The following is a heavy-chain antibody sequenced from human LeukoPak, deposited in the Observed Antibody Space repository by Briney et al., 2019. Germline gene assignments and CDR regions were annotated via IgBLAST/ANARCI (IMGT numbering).Heavy chain of an antibody. CDR2: IYYGGST. V-gene: IGHV4-59*01. J-gene: IGHJ4*02. D-gene: IGHD5-24*01. CDR3: ARETSRDGYNDFDY. Sequence: PSETLSLTCTVSGGSISSYYWNWIRQPPGKGLEWIGYIYYGGSTNYNPSLKSRVTISVDTSKNQFSLKLSSVTAADTAVYYCARETSRDGYNDFDYWGQGTLVTVSS. CDR1: GGSISSYY.